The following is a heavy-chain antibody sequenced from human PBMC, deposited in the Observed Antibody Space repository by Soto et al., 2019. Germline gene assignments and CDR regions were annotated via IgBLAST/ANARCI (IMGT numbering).Heavy chain of an antibody. CDR3: AKVNPGGGGSFHFDY. CDR1: GFTFSSYA. D-gene: IGHD2-15*01. CDR2: ISGSGGST. Sequence: EVQLLESGGGLVQPGGSLRLSCAASGFTFSSYAMSWVRQAPGKGLEWVSAISGSGGSTYYADSVKGRFTIPRDNSKNTLYLQMNSLRAADTAVYYCAKVNPGGGGSFHFDYWGQGTLVTVSS. V-gene: IGHV3-23*01. J-gene: IGHJ4*02.